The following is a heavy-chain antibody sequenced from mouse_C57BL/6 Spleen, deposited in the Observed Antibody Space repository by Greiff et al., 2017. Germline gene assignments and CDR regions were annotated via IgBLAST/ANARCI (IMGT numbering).Heavy chain of an antibody. CDR3: SRIGIYYYDSSYDYWYFDV. V-gene: IGHV8-8*01. CDR2: IWWDDDK. J-gene: IGHJ1*03. CDR1: GFSLSTFGMG. Sequence: QVTLKVSGPGILQPSQTLSLTCSFSGFSLSTFGMGVGWIRHPSGQGLEWLAHIWWDDDKYYNPALKSRLTISKDTSKNQVFLMDANVSTAYTATYYCSRIGIYYYDSSYDYWYFDVWGTGTTVTVSS. D-gene: IGHD1-1*01.